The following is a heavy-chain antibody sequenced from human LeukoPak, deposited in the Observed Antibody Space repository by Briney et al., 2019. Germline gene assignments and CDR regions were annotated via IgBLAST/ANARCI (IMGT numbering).Heavy chain of an antibody. J-gene: IGHJ6*03. CDR3: ARGGMYDSYYFFYMDV. CDR1: GFTFSGYA. V-gene: IGHV3-30*01. D-gene: IGHD3-22*01. CDR2: ISYDGYNK. Sequence: GTSLRLSCAASGFTFSGYAVHWVRQAPGKGLQWVAAISYDGYNKYYADSLKGRFTISRENSKNTLWLQMNSLRAEDTAVYYCARGGMYDSYYFFYMDVWGEGTTVTVSS.